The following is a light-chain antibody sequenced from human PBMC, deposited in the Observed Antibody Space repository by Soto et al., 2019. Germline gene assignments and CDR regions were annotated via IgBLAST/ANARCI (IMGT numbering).Light chain of an antibody. CDR1: QDISNS. Sequence: DIQMTQSPSSLSASVGDRVTITCQASQDISNSLNWYQQKPGKAPKLLIYDASNLERGVPSRFSGSRSGTDFTFTISGLRPEDFATFSCQQYDERPYTFGQGTKVDIK. J-gene: IGKJ2*01. V-gene: IGKV1-33*01. CDR2: DAS. CDR3: QQYDERPYT.